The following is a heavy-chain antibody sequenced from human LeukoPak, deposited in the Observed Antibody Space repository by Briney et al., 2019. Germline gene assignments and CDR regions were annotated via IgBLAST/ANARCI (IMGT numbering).Heavy chain of an antibody. CDR2: INSDGTST. CDR1: AFIFSSYW. J-gene: IGHJ6*02. CDR3: AREGSSYSMDV. Sequence: GGSLRLSCAASAFIFSSYWMYWVRQAPGKGLVGVSRINSDGTSTTYADSVKGRFTISRDNAKNTLYLQMNSLRAEDTAVYYCAREGSSYSMDVWGPGTNVNVSS. V-gene: IGHV3-74*01.